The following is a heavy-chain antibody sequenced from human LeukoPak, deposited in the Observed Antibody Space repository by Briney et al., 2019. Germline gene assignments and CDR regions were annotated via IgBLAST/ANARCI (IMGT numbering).Heavy chain of an antibody. D-gene: IGHD3-9*01. Sequence: PGGSLRLSCAASGFTFSNAWMSWVRQAPGKGLEWVSYISSSGSTIYYADSVKGRFTISRDNAKNSLYLQMNSLRAEDTAVYYCARDCGDYDILTGYIDAFDIWGQGTMVTVSS. V-gene: IGHV3-11*04. CDR2: ISSSGSTI. CDR1: GFTFSNAW. CDR3: ARDCGDYDILTGYIDAFDI. J-gene: IGHJ3*02.